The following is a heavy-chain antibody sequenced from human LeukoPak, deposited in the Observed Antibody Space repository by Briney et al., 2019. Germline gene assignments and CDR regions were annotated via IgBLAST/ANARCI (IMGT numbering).Heavy chain of an antibody. V-gene: IGHV3-20*04. D-gene: IGHD3-3*01. Sequence: GGSLRLSCAASGFTFDDYCMSWVRQAPGKGLEWVSGINWNGGSTGYADSVKGRFTISRDNAKNSLYLQMNSLRAEDTALYYCALGYYDFWSGYLDYWGQGTLVTVSS. CDR2: INWNGGST. J-gene: IGHJ4*02. CDR1: GFTFDDYC. CDR3: ALGYYDFWSGYLDY.